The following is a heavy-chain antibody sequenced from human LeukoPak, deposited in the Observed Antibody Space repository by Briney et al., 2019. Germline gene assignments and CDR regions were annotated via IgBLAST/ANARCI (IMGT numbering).Heavy chain of an antibody. CDR2: ISSNGGTT. V-gene: IGHV3-64*01. Sequence: PGGFLRLSCAASGFTFSSYAMHWVRQAPGKGLEYVSAISSNGGTTYYANSVKRRFTISRDNSKNTLYLQMGSLRAEDMAVYYCARGEFGELPQQLAEYFQHWGQGTLVTVSS. D-gene: IGHD3-10*01. J-gene: IGHJ1*01. CDR1: GFTFSSYA. CDR3: ARGEFGELPQQLAEYFQH.